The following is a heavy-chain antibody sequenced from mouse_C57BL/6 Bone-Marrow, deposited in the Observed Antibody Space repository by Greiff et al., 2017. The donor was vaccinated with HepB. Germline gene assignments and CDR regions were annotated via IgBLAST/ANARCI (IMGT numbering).Heavy chain of an antibody. CDR2: IDPENGDT. CDR3: TTENYVNYLFAY. CDR1: GFNIKDDY. D-gene: IGHD2-1*01. V-gene: IGHV14-4*01. Sequence: VQLQQSGAELVRPGASVKLSCTASGFNIKDDYMHWVKQRPEQGLEWIGWIDPENGDTEYASKFQGKATITADTSSNTAYLQLSSLTSEDTAVYYCTTENYVNYLFAYWGQGTLVTVSA. J-gene: IGHJ3*01.